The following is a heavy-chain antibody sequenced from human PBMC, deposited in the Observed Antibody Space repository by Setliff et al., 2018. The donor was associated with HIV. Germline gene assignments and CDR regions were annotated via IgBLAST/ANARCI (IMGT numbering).Heavy chain of an antibody. Sequence: GGSLRLSCAASGFTVSSYGMHWVRQAPGKGLEWVAFIRYDGSNKYYADSVKGRFTISRDKSKNTLYLQMNSLRAEDTAVYYCAKDRYYDSSGSPFDYWGQGTLVTVSS. V-gene: IGHV3-30*02. CDR2: IRYDGSNK. CDR1: GFTVSSYG. CDR3: AKDRYYDSSGSPFDY. D-gene: IGHD3-22*01. J-gene: IGHJ4*02.